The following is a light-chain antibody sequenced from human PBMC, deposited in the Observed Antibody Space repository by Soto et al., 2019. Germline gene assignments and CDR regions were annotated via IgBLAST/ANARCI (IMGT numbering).Light chain of an antibody. Sequence: QSVLTQPPSASGTPGQRVTISCSGSSSNIGSNYVFWYQHLPGTAPKLLIYRNNQRHSGVPDRFSGSKSGTSASLAISGLRSEDETDYDCAAWDDSLSGVVFGGGTK. CDR2: RNN. CDR3: AAWDDSLSGVV. V-gene: IGLV1-47*01. J-gene: IGLJ2*01. CDR1: SSNIGSNY.